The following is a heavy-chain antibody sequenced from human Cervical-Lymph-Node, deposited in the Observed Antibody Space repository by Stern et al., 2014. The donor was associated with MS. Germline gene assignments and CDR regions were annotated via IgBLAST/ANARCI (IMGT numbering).Heavy chain of an antibody. CDR3: ASGGEVDGGDV. Sequence: QDQLVQSGAEVKKPGASVKVSCKASGYTLTIFYVHWVRQAPGQGLEWMGINSPRGITQAYAQKFQGRITMARDTSTSTVYMELSSLRSEDTAVYYCASGGEVDGGDVWGQGTTVTVFS. CDR1: GYTLTIFY. CDR2: NSPRGITQ. J-gene: IGHJ6*02. V-gene: IGHV1-46*01. D-gene: IGHD1-26*01.